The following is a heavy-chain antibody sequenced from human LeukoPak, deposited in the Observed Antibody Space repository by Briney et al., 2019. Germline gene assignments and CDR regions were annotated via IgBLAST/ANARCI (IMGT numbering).Heavy chain of an antibody. CDR3: AKDRKVTIFGVVTPNWFDP. D-gene: IGHD3-3*01. J-gene: IGHJ5*02. CDR2: IRYDGSNK. V-gene: IGHV3-30*02. CDR1: GFTFSSYG. Sequence: GGSLRPSCAASGFTFSSYGMHWVRQAPGKGLEWVAFIRYDGSNKYYADSVKGRFTISRDNSKNTLYLQMNSLRAEDTAVYYCAKDRKVTIFGVVTPNWFDPWGQGTLVTVSS.